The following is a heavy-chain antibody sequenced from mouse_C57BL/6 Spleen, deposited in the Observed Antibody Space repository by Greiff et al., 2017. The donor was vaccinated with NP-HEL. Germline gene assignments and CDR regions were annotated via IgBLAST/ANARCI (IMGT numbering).Heavy chain of an antibody. CDR1: GFTFSNYW. J-gene: IGHJ3*01. V-gene: IGHV6-3*01. CDR3: TQDGAWAY. D-gene: IGHD1-2*01. Sequence: EVMLVESGGGLVQPGGSMKLSCVASGFTFSNYWMNWVRQSPEKGLEWVAQIRLKSDNYATHYAESVKGRFTISRDDSKSSVYLQMNNLRAEDTGIYYCTQDGAWAYWGQGTLVTVSA. CDR2: IRLKSDNYAT.